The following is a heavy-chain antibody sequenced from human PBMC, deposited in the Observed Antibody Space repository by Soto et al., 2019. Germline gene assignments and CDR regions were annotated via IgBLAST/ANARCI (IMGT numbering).Heavy chain of an antibody. V-gene: IGHV3-74*01. Sequence: GGSLRLSCAASGFTFSSYWMHWVRQAPGKGLVWVSRINSDGSSTSYADSVKGRFTISRDNAKNTLYLQMNSLRAEDTAVYYCASQAGSGSYEGYMDVWGKGTTVTVSS. CDR1: GFTFSSYW. CDR3: ASQAGSGSYEGYMDV. D-gene: IGHD3-10*01. J-gene: IGHJ6*03. CDR2: INSDGSST.